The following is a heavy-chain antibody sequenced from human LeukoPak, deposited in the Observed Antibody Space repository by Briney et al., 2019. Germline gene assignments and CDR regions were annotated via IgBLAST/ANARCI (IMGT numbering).Heavy chain of an antibody. CDR3: ARGSSGSYCDN. J-gene: IGHJ4*02. Sequence: ASVKLSCGASGYTFTAYYIHWVRQAPGQGLEWMGLINPSGGYTIYAQKFQDRVTMTRDMSTTTVYIELSSLRSEDTALYYCARGSSGSYCDNWGQGTLVTVSS. CDR2: INPSGGYT. D-gene: IGHD1-26*01. CDR1: GYTFTAYY. V-gene: IGHV1-46*01.